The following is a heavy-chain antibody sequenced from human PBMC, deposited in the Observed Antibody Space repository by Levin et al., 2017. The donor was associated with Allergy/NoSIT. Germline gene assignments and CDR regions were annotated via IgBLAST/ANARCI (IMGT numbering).Heavy chain of an antibody. Sequence: GESLKISCTASGFTFGDYAMSWVRQAPGKGLEWVGFIRSKAYGGTTEYAASVKGRFTISRDDSKSIAYLQMNSLKTEDTAVYYCTRDHYYDFWSGYHDYWGQGTLVTVSS. CDR2: IRSKAYGGTT. CDR3: TRDHYYDFWSGYHDY. D-gene: IGHD3-3*01. J-gene: IGHJ4*02. CDR1: GFTFGDYA. V-gene: IGHV3-49*04.